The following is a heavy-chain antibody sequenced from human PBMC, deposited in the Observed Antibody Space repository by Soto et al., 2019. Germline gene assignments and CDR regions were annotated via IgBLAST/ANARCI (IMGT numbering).Heavy chain of an antibody. CDR1: GFTFSSYA. CDR2: ISGSGGST. V-gene: IGHV3-23*01. CDR3: AKAITVCSSTSCYDFIDY. J-gene: IGHJ4*02. Sequence: PGGSLRLSCAASGFTFSSYAMSWVRQAPGKGLEWVSAISGSGGSTYYADSVKGRFTISRDNSKNTLYLQMNSLRAEDTAVYYSAKAITVCSSTSCYDFIDYWGQGTLVTVSS. D-gene: IGHD2-2*01.